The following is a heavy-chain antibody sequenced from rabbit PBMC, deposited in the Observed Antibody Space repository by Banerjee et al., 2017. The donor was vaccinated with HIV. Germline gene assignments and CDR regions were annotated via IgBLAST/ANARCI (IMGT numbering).Heavy chain of an antibody. CDR2: IYAGSSGST. J-gene: IGHJ4*01. CDR1: GFSFSSSYW. V-gene: IGHV1S45*01. CDR3: ARDLGTDYAGYGYGLDL. Sequence: QEQLVESGGGLVQPGGSLTLTCTASGFSFSSSYWICWVRQAPGKGLEWIACIYAGSSGSTWYASWAKGRFTISKTSSTTVTLQMTSLTAADTATYFCARDLGTDYAGYGYGLDLWGPGTLVTVS. D-gene: IGHD6-1*01.